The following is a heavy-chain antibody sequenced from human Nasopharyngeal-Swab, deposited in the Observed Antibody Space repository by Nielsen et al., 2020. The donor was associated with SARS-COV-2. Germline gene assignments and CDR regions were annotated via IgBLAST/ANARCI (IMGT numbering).Heavy chain of an antibody. CDR3: ARGQDAYYYMDV. Sequence: SETLSLTCVFFRVSLIGFHWKWIRQTPGKWLEWIGEINDRGSGNYNPSLRSRVTISAGTSNIQFSLKLNSVTAADTAVYYCARGQDAYYYMDVWGEGTTVTVSS. V-gene: IGHV4-34*01. CDR2: INDRGSG. CDR1: RVSLIGFH. J-gene: IGHJ6*03. D-gene: IGHD2-15*01.